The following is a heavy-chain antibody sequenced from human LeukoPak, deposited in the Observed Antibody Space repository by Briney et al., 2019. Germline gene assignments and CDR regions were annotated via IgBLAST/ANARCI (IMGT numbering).Heavy chain of an antibody. V-gene: IGHV1-18*01. CDR1: GYTFSSSG. CDR3: ARDRSHGDAFDI. J-gene: IGHJ3*02. CDR2: ISAYNGNT. Sequence: GASVTVSCTASGYTFSSSGISWVRQAPGQGLEWVGWISAYNGNTDYAQKFQGRVTMTTDRPTSTGYMELRSLRSDDTAVYYCARDRSHGDAFDIWGQGTMVIVSS.